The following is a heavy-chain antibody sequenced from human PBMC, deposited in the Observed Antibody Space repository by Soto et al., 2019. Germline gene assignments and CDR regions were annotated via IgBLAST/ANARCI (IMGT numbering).Heavy chain of an antibody. CDR2: ISGSRSYI. D-gene: IGHD2-15*01. J-gene: IGHJ4*02. V-gene: IGHV3-21*01. Sequence: EVQLVESGGGLVKPGGSLRLSCAASGFPFSRYRMNLVRQAPGQGLEWVSCISGSRSYIYYADSVKGRGTISRDHAKNSPYLQMHSLRAEGTAVYYCVRAGHLGYCSGGSCYSGWYYFDYWGQGTLVTVAS. CDR1: GFPFSRYR. CDR3: VRAGHLGYCSGGSCYSGWYYFDY.